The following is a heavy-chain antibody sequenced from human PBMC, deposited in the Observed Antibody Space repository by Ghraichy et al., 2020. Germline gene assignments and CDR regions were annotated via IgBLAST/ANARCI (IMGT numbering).Heavy chain of an antibody. CDR2: IYYNGRT. V-gene: IGHV4-59*01. CDR1: GGSISSYY. CDR3: VRVLSGPYYYYGMDV. Sequence: SETLSLTCTVSGGSISSYYWSWIRQPPGKGLEWIGYIYYNGRTNYNPSLKSRVTISVDTSKNQFSLKLSSVTAADTAVYYCVRVLSGPYYYYGMDVWGQGTTVTV. J-gene: IGHJ6*02. D-gene: IGHD4/OR15-4a*01.